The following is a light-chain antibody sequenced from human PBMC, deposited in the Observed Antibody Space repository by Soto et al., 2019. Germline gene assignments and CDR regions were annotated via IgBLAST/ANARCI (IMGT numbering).Light chain of an antibody. Sequence: DIQMTQSPSTLSASVGDRVTITCRASHSIAGCLAWYQQKPGKAPKLLIYKASTIAAGVPSRFSGSGSGTEFTLTISSLQPDDFAVYYCQQYNTYPRTFGQGTKVDIK. CDR1: HSIAGC. V-gene: IGKV1-5*03. CDR2: KAS. CDR3: QQYNTYPRT. J-gene: IGKJ1*01.